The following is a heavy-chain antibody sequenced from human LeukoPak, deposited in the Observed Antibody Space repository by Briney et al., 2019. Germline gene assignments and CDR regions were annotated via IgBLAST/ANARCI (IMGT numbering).Heavy chain of an antibody. Sequence: ASLTVSCKASGYTFTDYYIHWVRQAPGQGLEWMGWINPNSGDTHFTQNFQGRVTMTTDTSITTAYMELSRLRSDDTAVYYCARGGNYGSGTYTAFDYWGQGALVTVSS. CDR3: ARGGNYGSGTYTAFDY. J-gene: IGHJ4*02. CDR1: GYTFTDYY. V-gene: IGHV1-2*02. D-gene: IGHD3-10*01. CDR2: INPNSGDT.